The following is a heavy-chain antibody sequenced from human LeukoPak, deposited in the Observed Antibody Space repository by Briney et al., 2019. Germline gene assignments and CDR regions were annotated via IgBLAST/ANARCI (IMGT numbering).Heavy chain of an antibody. V-gene: IGHV3-23*01. D-gene: IGHD6-19*01. J-gene: IGHJ4*02. Sequence: GGSLRLSCAASGFTFSSYAMSWVRQAPGKGLEWVSAISGSGGSTYYADSVKGRFTISRDNSKNTLYLQMNSLGAEDTAVYYCAKVDSSGWWGTDYWGQGTLVTVSS. CDR2: ISGSGGST. CDR3: AKVDSSGWWGTDY. CDR1: GFTFSSYA.